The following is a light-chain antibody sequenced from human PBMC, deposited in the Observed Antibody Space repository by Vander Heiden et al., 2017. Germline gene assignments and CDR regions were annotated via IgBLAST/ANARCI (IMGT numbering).Light chain of an antibody. J-gene: IGKJ2*01. CDR3: QQDFTFPQT. CDR1: QGISSS. V-gene: IGKV1-8*01. Sequence: AIQITQSPSSVSASTGDRVTITCRASQGISSSLAWYQQKPGRAPKLLIYAASTLQSGVPSRFSGSGSGTDFTLTISCLQSEDFATYYCQQDFTFPQTFGQGTKLEIK. CDR2: AAS.